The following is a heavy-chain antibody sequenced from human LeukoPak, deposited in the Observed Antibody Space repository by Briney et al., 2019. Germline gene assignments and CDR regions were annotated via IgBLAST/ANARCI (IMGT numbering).Heavy chain of an antibody. Sequence: SETPSLTCAVSGGSVSHSNWWTWVRQSPGKGLEWIGEVHPSEGTNYNPSLKSRVTISVDTSKNQFSLKLSSVTAADTAVYYCARLDSLSWYHDYWGQGTLVTVSS. V-gene: IGHV4-4*02. J-gene: IGHJ4*02. CDR1: GGSVSHSNW. CDR3: ARLDSLSWYHDY. CDR2: VHPSEGT. D-gene: IGHD6-13*01.